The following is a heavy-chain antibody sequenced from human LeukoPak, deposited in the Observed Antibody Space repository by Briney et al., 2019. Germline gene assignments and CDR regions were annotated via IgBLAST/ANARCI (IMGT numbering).Heavy chain of an antibody. CDR2: IYYSGST. V-gene: IGHV4-59*01. Sequence: SETLSLTCTVSGGSISSYYCSWIRQPPGKGLEWIGYIYYSGSTNYNPSLKSRVTISVDTSKNQFSLKLSSVTAADTAVYYCARGVRVLRYFDWLKHYYYGMDVWGQGTTVTVSS. D-gene: IGHD3-9*01. J-gene: IGHJ6*02. CDR3: ARGVRVLRYFDWLKHYYYGMDV. CDR1: GGSISSYY.